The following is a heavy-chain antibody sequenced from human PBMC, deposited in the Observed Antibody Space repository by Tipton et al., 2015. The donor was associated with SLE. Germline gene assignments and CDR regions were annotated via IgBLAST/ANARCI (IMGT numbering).Heavy chain of an antibody. CDR1: GFTFSSYA. CDR3: AKDSSAPAY. Sequence: SLRLSCAASGFTFSSYAMSWVRQAPGKGLEWVSGISNSGNTYYADSVKGRFTISRDNSKNALCLQMNSLRVEDTAVYYCAKDSSAPAYWGQGTLVTVSS. V-gene: IGHV3-23*01. J-gene: IGHJ4*02. D-gene: IGHD3-22*01. CDR2: ISNSGNT.